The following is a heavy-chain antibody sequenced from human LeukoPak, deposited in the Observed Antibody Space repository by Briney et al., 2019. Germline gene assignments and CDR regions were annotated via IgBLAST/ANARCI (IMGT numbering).Heavy chain of an antibody. Sequence: PGGSLRLSCAASGFTFSSYAMHWVRQAPGKGLEWVAVISYDGSNKYYADSVKGRFTISRDNSKNTLYLQMNSLRAEDTAVYYCARAGVVITPQSHNWFDPWGQGTLVTVSP. D-gene: IGHD3-3*01. V-gene: IGHV3-30*01. J-gene: IGHJ5*02. CDR3: ARAGVVITPQSHNWFDP. CDR2: ISYDGSNK. CDR1: GFTFSSYA.